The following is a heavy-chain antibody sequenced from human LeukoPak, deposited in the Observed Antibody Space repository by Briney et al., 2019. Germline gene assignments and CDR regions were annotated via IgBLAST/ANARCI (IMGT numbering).Heavy chain of an antibody. CDR1: GYTFTDYF. CDR2: INPNGGGT. J-gene: IGHJ5*02. D-gene: IGHD6-6*01. CDR3: ARDFWHLVPYNCFDP. V-gene: IGHV1-2*02. Sequence: GALVKVSCKASGYTFTDYFIHWVRQAPGQGLEWIGWINPNGGGTNYAQKFQGRVTMTRDTSISTAYLELTRLRSGDTAIYYCARDFWHLVPYNCFDPWGQGTLVTVSS.